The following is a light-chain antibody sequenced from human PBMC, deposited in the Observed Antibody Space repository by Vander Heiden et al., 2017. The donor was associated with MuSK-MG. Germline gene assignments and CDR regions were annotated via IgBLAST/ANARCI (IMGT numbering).Light chain of an antibody. CDR3: QQYGSSPQLT. Sequence: EIVLTQSPATLSLSPGERATLSCRASQSVSSSYLAWYQQKPGLAPRLLIYDASSGSGTDFTHTISRLQPEDFAVYYCQQYGSSPQLTFGGGTKVEIK. J-gene: IGKJ4*01. CDR1: QSVSSSY. V-gene: IGKV3D-20*01. CDR2: DAS.